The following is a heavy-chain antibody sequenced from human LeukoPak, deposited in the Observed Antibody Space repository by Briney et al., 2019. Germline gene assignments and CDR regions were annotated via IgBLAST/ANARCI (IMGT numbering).Heavy chain of an antibody. D-gene: IGHD1-26*01. V-gene: IGHV4-30-2*01. J-gene: IGHJ4*02. CDR2: IYHSGST. Sequence: PSETLSLTCTVSGGSISSGGYYWSWIRQPPGKGLEWIGYIYHSGSTYYNPSLKSRVTISVDRSKNQFSLKLSSVTAADTAVYYCARYGISGGYPYFDYWGQGTLVTVSS. CDR1: GGSISSGGYY. CDR3: ARYGISGGYPYFDY.